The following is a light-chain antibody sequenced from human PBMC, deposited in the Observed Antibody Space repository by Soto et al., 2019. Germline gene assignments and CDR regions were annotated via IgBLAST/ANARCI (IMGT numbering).Light chain of an antibody. CDR2: AVS. CDR3: QQYGNSPAYS. J-gene: IGKJ2*03. Sequence: EIVLTQSPGTLSLSPGERATLSCRASQSVDSRYLAWYQQKPGQAPRLRIYAVSSRATGITDRFSGSGSGTDFTLTISRLEPEDFAEYYCQQYGNSPAYSFGQGTKLELK. CDR1: QSVDSRY. V-gene: IGKV3-20*01.